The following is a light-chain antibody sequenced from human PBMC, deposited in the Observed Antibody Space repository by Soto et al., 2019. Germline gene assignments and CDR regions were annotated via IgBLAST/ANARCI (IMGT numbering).Light chain of an antibody. Sequence: QPVLTQPPSVSGAPGQRVAISCTGSSTNIGAGYDVHWYQQLPGTAPKFLIYGNSNRPSGVPDRFSGSKSGTSASLAITGLQAEDEADYYCQSYDSRLSGYVFGTGTKVTVL. CDR3: QSYDSRLSGYV. CDR2: GNS. CDR1: STNIGAGYD. J-gene: IGLJ1*01. V-gene: IGLV1-40*01.